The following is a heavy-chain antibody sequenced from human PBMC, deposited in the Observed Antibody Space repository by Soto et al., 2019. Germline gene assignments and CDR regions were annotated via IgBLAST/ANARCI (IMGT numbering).Heavy chain of an antibody. J-gene: IGHJ6*02. D-gene: IGHD1-1*01. CDR3: SRQLNWNYYYYGMDV. CDR1: GGTFSTYA. CDR2: IIPIFNRP. V-gene: IGHV1-69*12. Sequence: QVQLVQSGAEVKKPGSSVKVSCKASGGTFSTYAISWVRQAPGQGLEWMGGIIPIFNRPNYAQKFQARLTIAAAEASTTANMELSSLRSEDTAAYYCSRQLNWNYYYYGMDVWGQGTTVTVSS.